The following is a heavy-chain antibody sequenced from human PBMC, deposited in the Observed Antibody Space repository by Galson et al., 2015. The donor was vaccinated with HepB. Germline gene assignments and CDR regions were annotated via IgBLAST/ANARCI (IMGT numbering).Heavy chain of an antibody. Sequence: SLRLSCAASGFTFSSYAMHWVRQAPGKGLEWVAVISYDGSNKYYADSVKGRFTISRDNSKNTLYLQMNSLRAEDTAVYYCARRERYSFDYWGQGTLVTVSS. CDR1: GFTFSSYA. J-gene: IGHJ4*02. V-gene: IGHV3-30-3*01. CDR2: ISYDGSNK. D-gene: IGHD5-18*01. CDR3: ARRERYSFDY.